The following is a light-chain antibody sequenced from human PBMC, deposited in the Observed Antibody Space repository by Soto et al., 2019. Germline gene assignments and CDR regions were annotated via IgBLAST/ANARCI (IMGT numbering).Light chain of an antibody. CDR2: DAS. CDR1: QEINNY. V-gene: IGKV1-33*01. J-gene: IGKJ2*02. Sequence: DIQMTQSPSALSASVGDRVTMTCQASQEINNYLIWYQHKPGTAPKLLIYDASTLGTGVSSRFSGGGSGTHFTFTISSLQPEDIATYYCQQFDSVPCTFGQGTKLELK. CDR3: QQFDSVPCT.